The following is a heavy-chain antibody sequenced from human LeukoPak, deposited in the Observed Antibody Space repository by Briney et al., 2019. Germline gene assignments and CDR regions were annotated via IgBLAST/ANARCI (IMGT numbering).Heavy chain of an antibody. Sequence: PSETLSLTCTVSGGSISSGGYYWSWIRQHPGKGLEWIGYIYYSRSTYYNPSLKSRVTISVDTSKNQFSLKLSSVTAADTAVYYCARLPIYGGNLTYYYYGMDVWGQGTTVTVSS. J-gene: IGHJ6*02. CDR1: GGSISSGGYY. V-gene: IGHV4-31*03. CDR2: IYYSRST. D-gene: IGHD4-23*01. CDR3: ARLPIYGGNLTYYYYGMDV.